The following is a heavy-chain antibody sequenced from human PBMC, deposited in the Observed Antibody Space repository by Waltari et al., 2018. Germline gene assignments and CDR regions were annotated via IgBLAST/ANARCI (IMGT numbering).Heavy chain of an antibody. Sequence: QVQLQQWGAGLLKPSETLSLTCAVYGGSFSGYYWSWIRQPPGKGLEWIGEINHSGSTNYNPSLKSRVTISVDTSKNQFSLKLSSVTAADTAVYYCARVLDSSGYPDAFDIWGQGTMVTVSS. CDR1: GGSFSGYY. CDR3: ARVLDSSGYPDAFDI. V-gene: IGHV4-34*01. CDR2: INHSGST. D-gene: IGHD3-22*01. J-gene: IGHJ3*02.